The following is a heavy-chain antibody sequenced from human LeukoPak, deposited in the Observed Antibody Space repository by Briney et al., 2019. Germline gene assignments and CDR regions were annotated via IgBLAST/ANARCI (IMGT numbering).Heavy chain of an antibody. V-gene: IGHV3-48*03. J-gene: IGHJ3*02. CDR3: AKVLGRGAQGWPDDAFDI. D-gene: IGHD1-14*01. CDR1: GFTFSSYE. Sequence: RSGGSLRLSCAASGFTFSSYEMNWVRQAPGKGLEWVSYISSSGSTIYYADSVKGRFTISRDNAKNSLYLQMNSLRAEDTAVYYCAKVLGRGAQGWPDDAFDIWGQGTMVTVSS. CDR2: ISSSGSTI.